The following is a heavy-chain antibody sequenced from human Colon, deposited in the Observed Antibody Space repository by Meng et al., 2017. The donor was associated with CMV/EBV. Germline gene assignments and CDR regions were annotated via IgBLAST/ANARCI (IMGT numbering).Heavy chain of an antibody. CDR2: INPNSGDT. Sequence: ASVKVSCKASGYTFTGYYMHWVRQAPGQGLERMGWINPNSGDTNYAQKFQGRVTMTRDMSISTAYMELSRLRSDDTAVYYCASSQGDSNYGIDYWGQGTLVTVSS. CDR1: GYTFTGYY. CDR3: ASSQGDSNYGIDY. V-gene: IGHV1-2*02. J-gene: IGHJ4*02. D-gene: IGHD4-11*01.